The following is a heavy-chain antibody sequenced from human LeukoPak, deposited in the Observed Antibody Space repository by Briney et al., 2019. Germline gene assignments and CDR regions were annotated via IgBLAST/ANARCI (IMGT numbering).Heavy chain of an antibody. D-gene: IGHD4-17*01. CDR1: GYTFTDYY. CDR2: IKPNSGGT. Sequence: ASVKVSCKASGYTFTDYYMHWVRQAPGQGLEWMGWIKPNSGGTNYAQKFQGRVTMTRDTSIDTAYMELSRLRSDDTAVYYCAREPLTTVTTGGIFDYWGRGTLVTVSS. V-gene: IGHV1-2*02. CDR3: AREPLTTVTTGGIFDY. J-gene: IGHJ4*02.